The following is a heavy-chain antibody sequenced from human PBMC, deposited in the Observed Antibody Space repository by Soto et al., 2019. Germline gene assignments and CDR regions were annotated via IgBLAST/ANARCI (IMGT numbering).Heavy chain of an antibody. CDR1: GFTFSDAC. V-gene: IGHV3-15*01. J-gene: IGHJ4*02. CDR2: IKKKTDGGTT. CDR3: RTQWLD. D-gene: IGHD6-19*01. Sequence: EVQLVESGGGLVKPGGSLRLSCAASGFTFSDACMSWVRQAPGKGLEWVGLIKKKTDGGTTEYAAPVKGRFTISRDDSKNTLYLQMGSLKTEGTAVYYCRTQWLDWGQGTLVTVSS.